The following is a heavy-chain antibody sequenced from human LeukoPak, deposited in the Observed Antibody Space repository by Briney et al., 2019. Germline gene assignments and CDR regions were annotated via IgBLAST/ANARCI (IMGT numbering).Heavy chain of an antibody. CDR1: GYTFTSYG. V-gene: IGHV1-18*01. Sequence: GASVKVSCKASGYTFTSYGISWVRQAPGQGLEWMGWISAYNGNTNYAQKLQGRVTMTTDTSTSTAYMELRSLRSDDTAVYYCARDHFLCSGGSCYSVLGNWFDPWGQGTLVTVSS. J-gene: IGHJ5*02. CDR3: ARDHFLCSGGSCYSVLGNWFDP. D-gene: IGHD2-15*01. CDR2: ISAYNGNT.